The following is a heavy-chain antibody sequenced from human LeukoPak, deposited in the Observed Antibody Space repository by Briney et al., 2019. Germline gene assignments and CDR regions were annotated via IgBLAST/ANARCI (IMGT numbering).Heavy chain of an antibody. D-gene: IGHD6-13*01. Sequence: PSETLSLTCTVSGGSISSNNYYWGWIRQPPGKGLEWIGSIYYSGSTYYNTSLKSRGTLYVDKSKNQFSLKLSSVTDADTAVYYCARAVPPGYSSSWYLAFDYWGQGTLVTVSS. CDR2: IYYSGST. J-gene: IGHJ4*02. CDR1: GGSISSNNYY. V-gene: IGHV4-39*01. CDR3: ARAVPPGYSSSWYLAFDY.